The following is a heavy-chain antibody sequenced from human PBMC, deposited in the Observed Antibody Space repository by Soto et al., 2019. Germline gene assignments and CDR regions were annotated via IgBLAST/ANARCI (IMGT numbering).Heavy chain of an antibody. Sequence: ASVKVSCKASGYTFTSYGISWVRQAPGQGLEWMGWISAYNGNTNYAQKLQGRVTMTTDTSTSTAYMELRSLRSDDTAVYYCARDYDSSGYRNWFDPWGQGTLVTVSS. J-gene: IGHJ5*02. CDR2: ISAYNGNT. CDR3: ARDYDSSGYRNWFDP. D-gene: IGHD3-22*01. V-gene: IGHV1-18*01. CDR1: GYTFTSYG.